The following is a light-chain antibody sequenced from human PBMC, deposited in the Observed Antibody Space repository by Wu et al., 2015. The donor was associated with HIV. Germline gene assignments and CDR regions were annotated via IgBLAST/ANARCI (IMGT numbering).Light chain of an antibody. Sequence: EIVMTQSPATLSVSPGERATLSCRASQSVSSSYLAWYQQKPGQAPRLLIYGASSRATGIPDRFSGSGSGTDFTLTISRLEPEDFAVYYCQQYGSSPLTFGQGTKVEIK. V-gene: IGKV3-20*01. J-gene: IGKJ1*01. CDR2: GAS. CDR1: QSVSSSY. CDR3: QQYGSSPLT.